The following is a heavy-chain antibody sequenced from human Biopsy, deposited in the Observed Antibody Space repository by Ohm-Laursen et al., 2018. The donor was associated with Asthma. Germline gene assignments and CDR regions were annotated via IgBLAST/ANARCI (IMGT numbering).Heavy chain of an antibody. CDR1: GGTFSSYA. CDR3: ARSSHINWGGYFDY. D-gene: IGHD7-27*01. J-gene: IGHJ4*02. V-gene: IGHV1-69*13. Sequence: GASVKVSCKASGGTFSSYAISWVRQAPGQGLEWMGGIIPIFGTANYAQKFQGRVTITADESTSTAYMELSSLRSEDTAVYYCARSSHINWGGYFDYWAREPWSPSPQ. CDR2: IIPIFGTA.